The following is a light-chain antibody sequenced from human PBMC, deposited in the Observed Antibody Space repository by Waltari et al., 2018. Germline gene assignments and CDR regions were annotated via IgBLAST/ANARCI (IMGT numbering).Light chain of an antibody. J-gene: IGKJ4*01. CDR3: QQRSNWPPLT. CDR1: QCVSSY. Sequence: EIVLTQSPATLSLSPGERATLSCRANQCVSSYLAWDQQKPGQAPRLLIYDASNRATGIPARFSGSGSGTDFTLTISCLEPEDVAVYYGQQRSNWPPLTCGGGTEVEIK. CDR2: DAS. V-gene: IGKV3-11*01.